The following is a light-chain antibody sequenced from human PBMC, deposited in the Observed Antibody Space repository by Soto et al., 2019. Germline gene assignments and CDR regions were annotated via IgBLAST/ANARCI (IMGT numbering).Light chain of an antibody. J-gene: IGLJ2*01. CDR3: SSFSSITREV. V-gene: IGLV2-14*01. CDR1: SSDVGGYSY. CDR2: EVS. Sequence: QSALTQPASVSGSPGQSITISCTGTSSDVGGYSYVSWYQQHPGKTPKLMIYEVSNRPSGDSHRFSGSKSGNTASLTISGLQTEDEADYYCSSFSSITREVFGGGTKVTVL.